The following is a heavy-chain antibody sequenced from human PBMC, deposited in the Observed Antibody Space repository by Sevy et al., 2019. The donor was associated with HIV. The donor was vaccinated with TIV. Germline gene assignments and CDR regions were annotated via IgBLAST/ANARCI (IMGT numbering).Heavy chain of an antibody. CDR3: ASLSPFYHYMDV. CDR1: GGSISSISNY. CDR2: LYYEGTS. J-gene: IGHJ6*03. V-gene: IGHV4-39*01. Sequence: SETLSLTCGVSGGSISSISNYWGWTRQRPGRELEWIGSLYYEGTSYYNPSLQSRVRISGNTSKNLFSLDLTSVTAADTAVYCCASLSPFYHYMDVWGKGTTVTVSS.